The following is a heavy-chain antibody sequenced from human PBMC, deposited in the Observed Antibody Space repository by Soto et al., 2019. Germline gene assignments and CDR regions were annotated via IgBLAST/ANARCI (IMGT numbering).Heavy chain of an antibody. CDR1: GFTFSSYW. J-gene: IGHJ4*02. V-gene: IGHV3-74*01. Sequence: EVQLVESGGGLVQTGGSLRLSCAASGFTFSSYWMHLVRQAPGKGLVWVSRINSDGRSTRYADSVKGRFTISKDSAKNALHLEINRLRAEDTAVYYCALGRVVPNHYWGQGPQVTVSS. CDR3: ALGRVVPNHY. D-gene: IGHD3-3*01. CDR2: INSDGRST.